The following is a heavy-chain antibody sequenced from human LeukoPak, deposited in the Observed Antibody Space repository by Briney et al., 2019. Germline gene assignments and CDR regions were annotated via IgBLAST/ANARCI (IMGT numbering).Heavy chain of an antibody. CDR3: AKLSPKGVLRYFDWLFRGFDY. CDR1: GFTFSSYG. Sequence: GGSLRLSCAASGFTFSSYGMHWVRQAPGKGLEWVAVISYDGSNKYYADSVKGRFTISRDNSKNTLYLQMNSLRAEDTAVYYCAKLSPKGVLRYFDWLFRGFDYWGQGTLVTASS. J-gene: IGHJ4*02. D-gene: IGHD3-9*01. V-gene: IGHV3-30*18. CDR2: ISYDGSNK.